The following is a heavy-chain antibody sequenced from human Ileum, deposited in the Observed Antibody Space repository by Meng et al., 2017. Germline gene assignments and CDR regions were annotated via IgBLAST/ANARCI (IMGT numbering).Heavy chain of an antibody. CDR2: ISGDGRDI. D-gene: IGHD3/OR15-3a*01. V-gene: IGHV3-74*03. CDR3: ARDKDWLPLDY. CDR1: GFTFSNYW. J-gene: IGHJ4*02. Sequence: EVQRGEYGGALVSPGGSLRLSCAAPGFTFSNYWIHWVRQAPGKGLVWVSRISGDGRDITYAESVRGRFTISRDNAKNTVYLEMDSLRVEDTATYYCARDKDWLPLDYWGQGTLVTVSS.